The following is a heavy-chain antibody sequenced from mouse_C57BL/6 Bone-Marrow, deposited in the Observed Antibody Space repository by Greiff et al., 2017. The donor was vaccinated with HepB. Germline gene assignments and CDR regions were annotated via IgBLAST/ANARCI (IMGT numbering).Heavy chain of an antibody. CDR3: AREARQLRNYAMDY. J-gene: IGHJ4*01. D-gene: IGHD3-2*02. CDR1: GFTFSDFY. V-gene: IGHV7-1*01. CDR2: SRNKANDYTT. Sequence: EVMLVESGGGLVQSGRSLRLSCATSGFTFSDFYMEWVRQAPGKGLEWIAASRNKANDYTTDYSASVKGRFIVSRDTSQSILYLQMNALRAEDTAIYYCAREARQLRNYAMDYWGQGTSVTVSS.